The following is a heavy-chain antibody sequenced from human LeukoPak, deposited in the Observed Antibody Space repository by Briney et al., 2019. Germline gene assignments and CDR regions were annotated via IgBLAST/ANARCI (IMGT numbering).Heavy chain of an antibody. V-gene: IGHV1-8*03. D-gene: IGHD4-17*01. CDR3: ARSGVAVTTNVDY. Sequence: ASVKVSCKASGYTFTSYDINWVRQASGQGLEWMGWMNPNTGNTGYAQKFQGRVTITRNTSISTVYMELSSLRSEDTAVYYCARSGVAVTTNVDYWGQGTLVTVSS. CDR2: MNPNTGNT. J-gene: IGHJ4*02. CDR1: GYTFTSYD.